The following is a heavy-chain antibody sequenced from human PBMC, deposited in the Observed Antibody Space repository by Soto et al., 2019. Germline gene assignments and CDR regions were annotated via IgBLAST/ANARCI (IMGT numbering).Heavy chain of an antibody. CDR3: ARPYSSGWYAAFDI. Sequence: QVQLQESGPGLVKPSETLSLTCTVSGGSISSYYWSWIRQPPGKGLEWIGFIYYSGSTNYNPSLKSRVTXXVXTXMNQFSRKLNSVTAADTAVYYCARPYSSGWYAAFDIWGQGTMVTVSS. D-gene: IGHD6-19*01. CDR1: GGSISSYY. J-gene: IGHJ3*02. V-gene: IGHV4-59*08. CDR2: IYYSGST.